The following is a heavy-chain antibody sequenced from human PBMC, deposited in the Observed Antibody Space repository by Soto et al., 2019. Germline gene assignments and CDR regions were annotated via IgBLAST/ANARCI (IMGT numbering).Heavy chain of an antibody. V-gene: IGHV3-7*03. CDR2: IKQDGSEK. Sequence: PGRSMRLSSAASGFTLSSSWMSWVRQAPGKVLEWVANIKQDGSEKYYVDSVKGRFTISRDNAKNSLYLQMNSLRAEDTAVYYCARATTGKYYYYYGMDVWGQGTTGTVSS. J-gene: IGHJ6*02. D-gene: IGHD4-17*01. CDR1: GFTLSSSW. CDR3: ARATTGKYYYYYGMDV.